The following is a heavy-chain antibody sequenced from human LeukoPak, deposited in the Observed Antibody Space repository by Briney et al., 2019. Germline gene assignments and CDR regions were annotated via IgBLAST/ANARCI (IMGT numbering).Heavy chain of an antibody. V-gene: IGHV4-4*02. CDR2: IYHSGST. J-gene: IGHJ4*02. D-gene: IGHD3-10*01. CDR3: ARRTGGSGSYFHY. Sequence: SGTLSLTCAVSGGSISSSNWWSWVRQPPGKGLEWIGEIYHSGSTNYNPSLKSRVTISVDTSKNQFSLKLSSVTAADTAVYYCARRTGGSGSYFHYWGQGTLVTVSS. CDR1: GGSISSSNW.